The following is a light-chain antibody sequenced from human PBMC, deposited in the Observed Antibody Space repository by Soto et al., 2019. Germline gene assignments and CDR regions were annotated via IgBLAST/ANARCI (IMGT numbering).Light chain of an antibody. CDR1: QSVGSN. CDR3: QRYNNWPPWT. J-gene: IGKJ1*01. V-gene: IGKV3D-15*01. CDR2: AAS. Sequence: EIVMTQSPATLSVSPGESATLSCRASQSVGSNLAWYQQRPGQAPRLLIYAASSRATGIPDRFSGSGSGTEFTLTISSLQSEDFAVYYCQRYNNWPPWTFGQGTKVEVK.